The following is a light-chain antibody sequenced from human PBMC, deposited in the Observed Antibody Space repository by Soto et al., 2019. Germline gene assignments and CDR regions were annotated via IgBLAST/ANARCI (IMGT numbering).Light chain of an antibody. CDR1: QRLNSW. CDR3: QQYNTYS. J-gene: IGKJ2*01. Sequence: DIQMKQSPSTLSASVGDRVSITCRASQRLNSWLAWYQQKPGKAPKLLIYKTSTFEIGVPSRFSGSGSGTEFTLTISNLQPDDFATYYCQQYNTYSFGQGTKLEIK. CDR2: KTS. V-gene: IGKV1-5*03.